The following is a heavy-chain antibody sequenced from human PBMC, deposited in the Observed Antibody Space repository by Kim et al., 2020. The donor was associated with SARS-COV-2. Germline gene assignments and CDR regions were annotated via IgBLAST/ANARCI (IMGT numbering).Heavy chain of an antibody. Sequence: GGSLRLSCAASGFTFSSYAMHWVRQAPGKGLEWVAVISYDGSNKYYADSVKGRFTISRDNSKNTLYLQMNSLRAEDTAVYYCARDHCSSTSCYVSNWFDPWGQGTLVTVSS. CDR2: ISYDGSNK. CDR1: GFTFSSYA. CDR3: ARDHCSSTSCYVSNWFDP. D-gene: IGHD2-2*01. V-gene: IGHV3-30-3*01. J-gene: IGHJ5*02.